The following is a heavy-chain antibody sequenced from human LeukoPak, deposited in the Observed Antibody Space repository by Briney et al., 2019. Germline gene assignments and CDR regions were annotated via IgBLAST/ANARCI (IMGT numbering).Heavy chain of an antibody. V-gene: IGHV3-7*01. D-gene: IGHD2-15*01. CDR1: GFTFSSCW. Sequence: GGSLRLSCAASGFTFSSCWMSWVRQAPGKGLEWVANIKQDGSEKYYVDSVKGRFTISRDNAKNSLYLQMNSLRVEDTAVYYCARFVRQVVVAASWFDPWGQGTLVTVSS. J-gene: IGHJ5*02. CDR3: ARFVRQVVVAASWFDP. CDR2: IKQDGSEK.